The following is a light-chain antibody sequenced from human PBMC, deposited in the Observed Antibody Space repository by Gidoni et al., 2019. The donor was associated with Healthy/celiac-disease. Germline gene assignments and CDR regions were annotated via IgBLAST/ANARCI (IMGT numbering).Light chain of an antibody. CDR2: GAS. CDR1: QSVSSSY. CDR3: QQYGSSSGYT. Sequence: EIVLTQSPGTLSLSPGERATLSCRASQSVSSSYLAWYQQKPGQAPRLLIYGASSRATGIPDRFSCSGSGTDFTLTISRLEPEDFAVYFCQQYGSSSGYTFXQXTKLEIK. V-gene: IGKV3-20*01. J-gene: IGKJ2*01.